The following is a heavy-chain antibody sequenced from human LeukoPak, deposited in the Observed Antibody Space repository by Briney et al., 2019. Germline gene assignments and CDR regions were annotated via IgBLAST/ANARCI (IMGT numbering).Heavy chain of an antibody. V-gene: IGHV3-11*01. CDR2: ISSSGSTI. J-gene: IGHJ4*02. D-gene: IGHD6-19*01. CDR3: ARDEQWLVHIDY. CDR1: GFTFSDYY. Sequence: PGGSLRLSCAASGFTFSDYYMSWIRQAPGKGLEWVSYISSSGSTIYYADSVKGRFTISRGNAKNSLYLQMNSLRAEDTAVYYCARDEQWLVHIDYWGQGTLVTVSS.